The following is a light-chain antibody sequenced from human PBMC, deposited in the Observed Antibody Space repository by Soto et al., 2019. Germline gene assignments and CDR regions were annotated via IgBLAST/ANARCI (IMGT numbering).Light chain of an antibody. V-gene: IGLV1-47*02. CDR1: DSNVGINF. CDR2: TND. Sequence: QSVLTQPPSASATPGQRVTISCSGSDSNVGINFVYWYQQLPGTAPKLLIYTNDQRPSGVPDRFSGSKSGTSASLAISGLGSEDEADYYCAAWDDSLGGVVFGGGTKLPVL. CDR3: AAWDDSLGGVV. J-gene: IGLJ2*01.